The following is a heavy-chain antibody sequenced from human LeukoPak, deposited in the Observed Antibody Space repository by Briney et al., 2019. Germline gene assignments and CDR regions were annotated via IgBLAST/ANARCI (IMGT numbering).Heavy chain of an antibody. Sequence: KTSETLSLTCTVSGGSISSSSYYWGWIRPPPGKGLEWIGTIYYSGSTYYNPSLKSRVTISVDTSKNQFSLKLSSVTAGDTAVYNCARQSSPGLELRRPHSDYWGQGTLVTVSS. V-gene: IGHV4-39*01. D-gene: IGHD1-7*01. CDR3: ARQSSPGLELRRPHSDY. CDR2: IYYSGST. CDR1: GGSISSSSYY. J-gene: IGHJ4*02.